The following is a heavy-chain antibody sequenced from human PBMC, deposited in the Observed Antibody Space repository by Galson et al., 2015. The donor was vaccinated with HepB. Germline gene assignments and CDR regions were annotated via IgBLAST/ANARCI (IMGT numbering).Heavy chain of an antibody. D-gene: IGHD6-19*01. CDR2: ISAYNGNT. V-gene: IGHV1-18*01. CDR1: GYTFTSYG. Sequence: SVKVSCKASGYTFTSYGTSWVRQAPGQGLEWMGWISAYNGNTNYAQKLQGRVTMTTDTSTSTAYMELRSLRSDDTAVYYCARDRYKSPSGWYGLPLNYWGQGTLVTVSS. CDR3: ARDRYKSPSGWYGLPLNY. J-gene: IGHJ4*02.